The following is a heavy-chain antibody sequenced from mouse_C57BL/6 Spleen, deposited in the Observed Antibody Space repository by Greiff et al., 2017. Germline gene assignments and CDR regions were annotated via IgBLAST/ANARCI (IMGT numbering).Heavy chain of an antibody. V-gene: IGHV1-52*01. D-gene: IGHD2-3*01. CDR3: ARWEKWLLVGY. CDR2: IDPSDSET. J-gene: IGHJ2*01. Sequence: QVQLQQPGAELVRPGSSVKLSCKASGYTFTSYWMHWVKQRPIQGLEWIGNIDPSDSETHYNQKFKDKATLTVDKSSSTAYMQLSSLTSEDSAVYDCARWEKWLLVGYWGQSTTLSVAS. CDR1: GYTFTSYW.